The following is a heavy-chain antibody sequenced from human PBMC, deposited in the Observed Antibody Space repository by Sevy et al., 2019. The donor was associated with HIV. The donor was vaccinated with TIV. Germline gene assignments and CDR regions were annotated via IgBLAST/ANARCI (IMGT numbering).Heavy chain of an antibody. Sequence: GGSLRLSCAASGFTFSNYAMSWVRQAPGKGLEWVSAISGSGGSTYYADSVKGRFTISRDNSKNTLYLQMNSLRAEDTAIYYCAKGRVMITFRGVTDFDYWGQGTLVTVSS. CDR2: ISGSGGST. J-gene: IGHJ4*02. V-gene: IGHV3-23*01. CDR3: AKGRVMITFRGVTDFDY. CDR1: GFTFSNYA. D-gene: IGHD3-16*01.